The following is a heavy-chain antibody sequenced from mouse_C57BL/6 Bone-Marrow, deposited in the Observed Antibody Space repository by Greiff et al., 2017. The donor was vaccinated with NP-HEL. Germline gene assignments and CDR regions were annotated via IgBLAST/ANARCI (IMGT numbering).Heavy chain of an antibody. D-gene: IGHD4-1*01. CDR3: TTGNWDFDY. Sequence: DVKLQESGAELVRPGASVKLSCTASGFNIKDDYMHWVKQRPEQGLEWIGWIDPENGDTEYASKFQGKATITADTSSNTAYLQLSSLTSEDTAVYYCTTGNWDFDYWGQGTTLTVSS. V-gene: IGHV14-4*01. CDR2: IDPENGDT. J-gene: IGHJ2*01. CDR1: GFNIKDDY.